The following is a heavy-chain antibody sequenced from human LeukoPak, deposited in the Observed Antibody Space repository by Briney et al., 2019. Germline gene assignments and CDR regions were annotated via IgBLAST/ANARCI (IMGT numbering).Heavy chain of an antibody. CDR1: GVSISSSSYY. CDR3: ATLHYGSGSLRFDP. J-gene: IGHJ5*02. V-gene: IGHV4-39*01. CDR2: IYYSGST. Sequence: SETLSLTCTVSGVSISSSSYYWGWLRQPPGKGLEWIGSIYYSGSTYYNPSLKRRVTISVDTSKNQFSLKLSSVTAADTAVYYCATLHYGSGSLRFDPWGQGTLVTVSS. D-gene: IGHD3-10*01.